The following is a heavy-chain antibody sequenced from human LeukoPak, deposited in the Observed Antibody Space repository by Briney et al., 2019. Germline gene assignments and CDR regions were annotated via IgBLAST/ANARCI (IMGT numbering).Heavy chain of an antibody. D-gene: IGHD3-9*01. CDR3: APRLRYFDWSFNDP. CDR1: GYTLTEFA. CDR2: FDPEDGER. Sequence: ASVKVSCNVSGYTLTEFAIHWVRQAPGKGLEWMGGFDPEDGERIYAQKFQGRVTMTEDTSTDTSYMELSSLRSEDTAVYYCAPRLRYFDWSFNDPWGQGTLVTVSS. J-gene: IGHJ5*02. V-gene: IGHV1-24*01.